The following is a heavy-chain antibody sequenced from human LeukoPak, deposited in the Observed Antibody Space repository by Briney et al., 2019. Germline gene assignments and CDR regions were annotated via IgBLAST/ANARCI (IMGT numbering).Heavy chain of an antibody. CDR1: GFTFSSYG. V-gene: IGHV3-33*01. D-gene: IGHD6-6*01. CDR2: IWYDGSNK. CDR3: AREGYEQLVPLGYYYYYMDV. J-gene: IGHJ6*03. Sequence: SGGSLRLSCAASGFTFSSYGMHWVRQAPGKGLEWVAVIWYDGSNKYYADSVKGRFTISRDNSKNTLYLQMNSLRVEDTAVYYCAREGYEQLVPLGYYYYYMDVWGKGTTVTVSS.